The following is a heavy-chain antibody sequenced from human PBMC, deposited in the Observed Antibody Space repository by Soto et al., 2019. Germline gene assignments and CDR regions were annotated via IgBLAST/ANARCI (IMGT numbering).Heavy chain of an antibody. D-gene: IGHD1-1*01. CDR1: GGSFSGYY. V-gene: IGHV4-34*01. CDR3: ARGRGRLPVGHWFDP. J-gene: IGHJ5*02. Sequence: PSETLSLTCAVYGGSFSGYYWSWIRQPPGKGLEWIGEINHSGNTNYNPSLKSRVTISVDTSKNQFSLKLSSVTAADTAMYYCARGRGRLPVGHWFDPWGQGTLVTVSS. CDR2: INHSGNT.